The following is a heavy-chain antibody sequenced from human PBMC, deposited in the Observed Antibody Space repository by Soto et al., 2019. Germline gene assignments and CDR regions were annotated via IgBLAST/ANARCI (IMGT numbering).Heavy chain of an antibody. V-gene: IGHV4-59*01. CDR2: IYYSGST. J-gene: IGHJ3*02. CDR1: GGSISSYY. D-gene: IGHD4-17*01. CDR3: ARADYGDYGDDAFDI. Sequence: QVQLQESGPGLVKPSETLSLTCTVSGGSISSYYWSWIRQPPGKGLEWIGYIYYSGSTNYNPSLKSRVTIAVDTSKHQFSLKLSSVTAADTAVYYCARADYGDYGDDAFDIRVQRTMVTVSS.